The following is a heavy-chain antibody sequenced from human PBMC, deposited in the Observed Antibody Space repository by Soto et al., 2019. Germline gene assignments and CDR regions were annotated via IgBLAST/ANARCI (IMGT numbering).Heavy chain of an antibody. CDR3: AKDSSDTTRAFDI. V-gene: IGHV3-30*18. CDR1: GFTFSSYG. CDR2: ISYDGSNK. Sequence: GGSLRLSCAASGFTFSSYGMHWVRQAPGKGLEWVAVISYDGSNKYYADSVKGRFTISRDNSKNTLYLQMNSLRAEDTAVYYCAKDSSDTTRAFDIWGQGTMVTVSS. D-gene: IGHD1-1*01. J-gene: IGHJ3*02.